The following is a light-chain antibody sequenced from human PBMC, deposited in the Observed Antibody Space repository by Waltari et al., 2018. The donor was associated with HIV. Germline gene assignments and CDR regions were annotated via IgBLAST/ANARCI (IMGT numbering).Light chain of an antibody. CDR3: LLSFAGARPVV. V-gene: IGLV7-46*01. J-gene: IGLJ2*01. CDR1: SGPVTSAHH. CDR2: DTF. Sequence: QAVVTQEPSLTVSPGGTVTLTCGSSSGPVTSAHHPYWFQQKSGQAPRTLIYDTFNKHSWTPARFSGSLLGGKAALTLSGAQPEDEAEYFCLLSFAGARPVVFGGGTNLTVL.